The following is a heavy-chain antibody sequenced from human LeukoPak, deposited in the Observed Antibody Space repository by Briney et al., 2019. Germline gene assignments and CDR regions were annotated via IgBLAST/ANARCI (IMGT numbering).Heavy chain of an antibody. V-gene: IGHV4-39*02. Sequence: SETLSLTCTVSGGSISSSSYYWGWIRQPPGKGLEWIVSIYYSGSTYYNPSLKSRVTISVDKSNNHFSLRLTSVTAADTAVYYCATNGWYCLDHWGQGALVTVSS. CDR2: IYYSGST. D-gene: IGHD6-19*01. CDR3: ATNGWYCLDH. CDR1: GGSISSSSYY. J-gene: IGHJ1*01.